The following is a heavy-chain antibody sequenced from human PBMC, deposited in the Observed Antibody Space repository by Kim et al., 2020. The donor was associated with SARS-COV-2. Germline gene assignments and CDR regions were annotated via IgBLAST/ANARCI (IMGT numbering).Heavy chain of an antibody. CDR1: GGSFSGYY. Sequence: SETLSLTCAVYGGSFSGYYWSWIRQPPGKGLEWIGEINHSGSTNYNPSLKSRVTISVDTSKNQFSLKLSSVTAADTAVYYCARSTTVTTFYYYYYGMDVWGQGTTDTVSS. CDR3: ARSTTVTTFYYYYYGMDV. D-gene: IGHD4-17*01. V-gene: IGHV4-34*01. J-gene: IGHJ6*02. CDR2: INHSGST.